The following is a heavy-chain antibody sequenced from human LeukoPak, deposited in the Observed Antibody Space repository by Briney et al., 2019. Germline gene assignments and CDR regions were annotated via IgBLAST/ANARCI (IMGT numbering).Heavy chain of an antibody. J-gene: IGHJ4*02. CDR3: ARGNRYCSSTSCYVGRFDY. V-gene: IGHV4-34*01. CDR1: GGSFSGYY. D-gene: IGHD2-2*01. CDR2: INHSGST. Sequence: SETLSLTCAVYGGSFSGYYWSWIRQPPGKGLEWIGEINHSGSTNYNPSLKSRVTISVDTSKNQFSLKLSSVPAADPAVYYCARGNRYCSSTSCYVGRFDYWGQGTLVTVSS.